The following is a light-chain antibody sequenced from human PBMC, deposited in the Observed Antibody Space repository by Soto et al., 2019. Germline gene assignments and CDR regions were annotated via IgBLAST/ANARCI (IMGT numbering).Light chain of an antibody. CDR1: SSDVGGYNY. Sequence: QSALTQPASVSGSPGQSITISCTGTSSDVGGYNYVSWYQQHPGKAPKLMIYDVINRPSGVSNRFSGSKSGNTASLTISGIQAEDEADYYCSSYTISSPHVVFGGGTKLTVL. J-gene: IGLJ2*01. V-gene: IGLV2-14*01. CDR3: SSYTISSPHVV. CDR2: DVI.